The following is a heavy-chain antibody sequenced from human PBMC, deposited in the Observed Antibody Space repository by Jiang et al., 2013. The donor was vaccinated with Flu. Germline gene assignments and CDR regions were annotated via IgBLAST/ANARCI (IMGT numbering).Heavy chain of an antibody. CDR1: GYIFTSYW. Sequence: AEVKKPGESLKISCKVSGYIFTSYWIGWVRQMPGKGLEWMGIIYPGNSDTRYSPSFQGQVTISADKSINTAYLQWSSLKASDTAMYYCARHLSIPNDYGSDYWGQGTLVTVSS. D-gene: IGHD4-17*01. CDR3: ARHLSIPNDYGSDY. V-gene: IGHV5-51*01. J-gene: IGHJ4*02. CDR2: IYPGNSDT.